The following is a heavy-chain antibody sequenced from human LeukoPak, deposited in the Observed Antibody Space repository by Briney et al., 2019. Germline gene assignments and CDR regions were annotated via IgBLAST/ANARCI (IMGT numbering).Heavy chain of an antibody. J-gene: IGHJ4*02. CDR3: ARLQDHGFFDY. CDR2: IYYSGST. V-gene: IGHV4-39*01. CDR1: GGSISSSSYY. D-gene: IGHD4-17*01. Sequence: SETLSLTRTVSGGSISSSSYYWGWIRQPPGKGLEWIGSIYYSGSTYYNPSLKSRVTISVDTSKNQFSLKLSSVTAADTAVYYCARLQDHGFFDYWGQGTLVTVSS.